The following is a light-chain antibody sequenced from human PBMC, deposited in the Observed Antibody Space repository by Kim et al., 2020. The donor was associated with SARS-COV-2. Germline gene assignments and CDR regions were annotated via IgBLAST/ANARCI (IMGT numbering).Light chain of an antibody. CDR1: SPRSFY. CDR2: GKD. J-gene: IGLJ2*01. Sequence: LGQTVSIPCQGYSPRSFYASWYQQKPGQAPVLVIYGKDNRPSGIPDRFSGSSSGNTASLTITGAQAEDEVDYYCNSRDNSGNHLTVFGGGTQLTVL. V-gene: IGLV3-19*01. CDR3: NSRDNSGNHLTV.